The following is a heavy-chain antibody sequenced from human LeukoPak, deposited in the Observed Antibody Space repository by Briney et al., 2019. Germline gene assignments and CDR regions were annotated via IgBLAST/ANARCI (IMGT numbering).Heavy chain of an antibody. D-gene: IGHD6-13*01. Sequence: GGSLRLSCVASRFPFNNYWMSWVRQAPGKGLEWVASIKADGSEKYYVDSVKGRFAISREHAKNSLYLQMNSLRAEDTAVYYCAGGGRIAAAGFFDYWGQGTLVTVSS. CDR3: AGGGRIAAAGFFDY. CDR1: RFPFNNYW. J-gene: IGHJ4*02. CDR2: IKADGSEK. V-gene: IGHV3-7*04.